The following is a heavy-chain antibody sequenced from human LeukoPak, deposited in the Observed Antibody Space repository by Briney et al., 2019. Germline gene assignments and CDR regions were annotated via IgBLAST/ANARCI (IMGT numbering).Heavy chain of an antibody. J-gene: IGHJ1*01. CDR2: ISSSGSTI. CDR1: GFTFSSYE. D-gene: IGHD1-14*01. V-gene: IGHV3-48*03. Sequence: GGSLRLSCAASGFTFSSYEMNWVRQAPGKGLEWVSYISSSGSTIYYADSVKGRFTISRDNAKNSLYLQMNSLRAEDTAVYYCARDLPDQGANWGQGTLVIVSS. CDR3: ARDLPDQGAN.